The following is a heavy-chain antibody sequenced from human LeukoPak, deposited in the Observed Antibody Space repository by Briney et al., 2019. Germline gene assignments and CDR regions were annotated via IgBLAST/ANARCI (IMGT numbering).Heavy chain of an antibody. Sequence: SETLSLTCTVSGGSISSYYWSWIRQPPGKGLEWLGYIYYSGSTNYNPSLKSRVTISVDTSKNQFSLKLSSVTAADTAVYYCARARGTAGTHYFDYWGQGTLVTVSS. CDR1: GGSISSYY. CDR2: IYYSGST. V-gene: IGHV4-59*01. D-gene: IGHD6-13*01. J-gene: IGHJ4*02. CDR3: ARARGTAGTHYFDY.